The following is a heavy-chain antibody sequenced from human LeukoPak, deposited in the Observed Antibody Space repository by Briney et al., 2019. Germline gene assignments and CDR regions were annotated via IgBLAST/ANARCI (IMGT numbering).Heavy chain of an antibody. V-gene: IGHV1-2*02. CDR3: GTLLSDGPFDY. CDR2: IYPNSGAT. CDR1: GYTFTGYY. Sequence: ASVKVSCKASGYTFTGYYMHWVRQAPGQGLEWMGWIYPNSGATKYAQKFQGRVTMTRDTSVSTAYMELSGLRSDDTAVYYCGTLLSDGPFDYWGQGSLVTVSS. J-gene: IGHJ4*02.